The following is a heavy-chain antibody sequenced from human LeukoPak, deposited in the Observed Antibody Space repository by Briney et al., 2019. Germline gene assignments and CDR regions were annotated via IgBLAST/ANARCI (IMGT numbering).Heavy chain of an antibody. CDR1: GFTVSSNY. Sequence: GGSLRLSCAASGFTVSSNYMSWVRQAPGKGLEWVSVIYSGGSTYYADSVKGRFTISRDNSKNTLYLQMNSLRAEDTAVYYCARGPWDYYGMDVWGQGTTVTVSS. J-gene: IGHJ6*02. V-gene: IGHV3-53*01. CDR2: IYSGGST. D-gene: IGHD7-27*01. CDR3: ARGPWDYYGMDV.